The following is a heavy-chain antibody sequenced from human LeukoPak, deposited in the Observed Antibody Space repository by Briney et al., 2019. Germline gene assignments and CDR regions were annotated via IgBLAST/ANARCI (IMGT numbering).Heavy chain of an antibody. CDR3: ARPYGDSYYFDY. CDR2: IWYDGSNK. D-gene: IGHD4-17*01. Sequence: GGSLRLSCAASGFTFSSYGMHWVRQAPGKGLEWVAVIWYDGSNKYYADSVKGRFTISRDNSKNTLYLQMNSLRAEDTAVYYCARPYGDSYYFDYWGQGTLVTVSS. J-gene: IGHJ4*02. V-gene: IGHV3-33*01. CDR1: GFTFSSYG.